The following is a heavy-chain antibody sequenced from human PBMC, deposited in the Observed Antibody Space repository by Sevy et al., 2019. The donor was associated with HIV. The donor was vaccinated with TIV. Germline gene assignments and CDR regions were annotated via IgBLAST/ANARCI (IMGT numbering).Heavy chain of an antibody. CDR2: ISYEGSNK. J-gene: IGHJ6*02. CDR3: ARGQDIVLMVYARYGMDV. V-gene: IGHV3-30-3*01. CDR1: GFTFSSYA. Sequence: GGSLRLSCAASGFTFSSYAMHWVRQAPGKGLEWVAVISYEGSNKYYADSVKGRFTISRDNSKNTLYLQMNSLRAEDTAVYYCARGQDIVLMVYARYGMDVWGQGTTVTVSS. D-gene: IGHD2-8*01.